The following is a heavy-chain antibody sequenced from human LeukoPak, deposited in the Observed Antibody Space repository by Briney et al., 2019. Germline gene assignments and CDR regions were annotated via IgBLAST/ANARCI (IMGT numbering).Heavy chain of an antibody. V-gene: IGHV1-46*01. CDR2: INPSGGST. D-gene: IGHD6-13*01. CDR1: GYTFTSYY. CDR3: ARDPAIAAADAPYYYYYMDV. Sequence: ASVKVSCKASGYTFTSYYMHWVRQDPGQGLEWMGIINPSGGSTSYAQKFQGRVTMTRDMSTSTVYMELSSLRSEDTAVYYCARDPAIAAADAPYYYYYMDVWGKGTTVTVSS. J-gene: IGHJ6*03.